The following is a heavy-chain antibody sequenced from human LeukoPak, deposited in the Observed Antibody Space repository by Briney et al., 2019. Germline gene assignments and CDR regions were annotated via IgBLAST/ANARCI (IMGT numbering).Heavy chain of an antibody. CDR2: INANSGTR. CDR3: ENTISGDLAENADWFAP. V-gene: IGHV3-23*01. Sequence: GGSLRLSCEDSGFAFCFFAMRWLRQAPGKGLEWVSTINANSGTRSYAASVRGRFTISRDNSKNTLYLQLNTLRADDTAVYYCENTISGDLAENADWFAPWGQGTLVVVSS. CDR1: GFAFCFFA. D-gene: IGHD3-10*01. J-gene: IGHJ5*01.